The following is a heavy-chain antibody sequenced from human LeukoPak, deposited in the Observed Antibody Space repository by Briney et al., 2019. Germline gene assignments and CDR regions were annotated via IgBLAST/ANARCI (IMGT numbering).Heavy chain of an antibody. CDR1: GYTFTSYG. J-gene: IGHJ5*02. CDR2: ISAYNGNT. Sequence: ASVKVSCKASGYTFTSYGISWVRQAPGQGLEWMGWISAYNGNTNYAQKLQGRVTMTTDTSTSTAYMELRSLRSDDTAVYYCARERRITIFGVAWPQHNWFDPWGQGTLVTVSS. D-gene: IGHD3-3*01. CDR3: ARERRITIFGVAWPQHNWFDP. V-gene: IGHV1-18*01.